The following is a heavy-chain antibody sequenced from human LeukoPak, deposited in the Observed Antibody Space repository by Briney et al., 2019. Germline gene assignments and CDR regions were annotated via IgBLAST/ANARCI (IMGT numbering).Heavy chain of an antibody. V-gene: IGHV3-7*01. CDR2: IKQDGSEK. CDR3: ARDTDYAFDV. CDR1: GFTFSSYR. J-gene: IGHJ3*01. Sequence: GGSLRLSCAASGFTFSSYRMSWVRQAPGKGLEWVANIKQDGSEKYYVDSVKGRFTISRDNAKNSLYLQMNSLRAEDTAVYYCARDTDYAFDVWGQGTMVTVSS.